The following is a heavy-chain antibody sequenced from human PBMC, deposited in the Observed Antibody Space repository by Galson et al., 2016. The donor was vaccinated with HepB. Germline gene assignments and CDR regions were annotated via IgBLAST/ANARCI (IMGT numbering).Heavy chain of an antibody. CDR1: GGSISSGTYY. J-gene: IGHJ4*02. CDR3: ARHGRTAAVEFDY. V-gene: IGHV4-39*01. D-gene: IGHD6-13*01. CDR2: IYSGGRT. Sequence: LSLTCTVSGGSISSGTYYWGWIRQPPGKGLEWIGTIYSGGRTYYNPSLMSRLTISVDTSKNQFFLRLSSVTAADTAVYYCARHGRTAAVEFDYWGQGTLVTVSS.